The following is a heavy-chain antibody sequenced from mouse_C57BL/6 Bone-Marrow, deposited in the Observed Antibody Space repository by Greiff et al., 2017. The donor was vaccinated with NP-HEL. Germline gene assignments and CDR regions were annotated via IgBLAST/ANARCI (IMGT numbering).Heavy chain of an antibody. Sequence: QVQLQQPGAELVKPGASVKMSCKASGYTFTSYWITWVKQRPGQGLAWIGDIYPGSGSTNYNEKFKSKATLTVDTSSSTAYMQLSSLTSEDSAVYYCARDYYGSSYDYWGQGTTLTVSS. CDR3: ARDYYGSSYDY. CDR1: GYTFTSYW. J-gene: IGHJ2*01. CDR2: IYPGSGST. D-gene: IGHD1-1*01. V-gene: IGHV1-55*01.